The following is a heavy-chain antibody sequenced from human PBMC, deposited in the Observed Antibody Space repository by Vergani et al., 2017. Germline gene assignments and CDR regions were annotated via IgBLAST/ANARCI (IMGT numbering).Heavy chain of an antibody. V-gene: IGHV5-51*03. Sequence: EVMLVQSGAEVKKPGESLKISCKYSESSFISNEIAWVRQMSGKGLQWMGNINPIDSKIAYSPSFQGQAIMSLDKSITTAYLQWRSLKASDTAIYYCAKTHDFSSLYSSYNWFDPWGQGTQGTVSS. CDR3: AKTHDFSSLYSSYNWFDP. D-gene: IGHD3-3*01. CDR2: INPIDSKI. CDR1: ESSFISNE. J-gene: IGHJ5*02.